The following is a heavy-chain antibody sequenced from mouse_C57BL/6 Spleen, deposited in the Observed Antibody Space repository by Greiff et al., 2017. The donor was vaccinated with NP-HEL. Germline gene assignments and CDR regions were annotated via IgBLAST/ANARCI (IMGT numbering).Heavy chain of an antibody. V-gene: IGHV5-9-1*02. CDR1: GFTFSSYA. CDR3: TRDCPCSNPCYYAMDY. D-gene: IGHD2-5*01. CDR2: ISSGGDYI. J-gene: IGHJ4*01. Sequence: DVQLVESGEGLVKPGGSLKLSCAASGFTFSSYAMSWVRQTPEKRLEWVAYISSGGDYIYYADTVKGRITISRDNARNTLYLQMSSLKSEDTAMYYCTRDCPCSNPCYYAMDYWGQGTSVTVSS.